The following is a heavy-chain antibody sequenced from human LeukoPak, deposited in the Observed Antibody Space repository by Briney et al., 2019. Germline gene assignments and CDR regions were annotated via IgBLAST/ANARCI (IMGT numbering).Heavy chain of an antibody. Sequence: SETLSLTCSVSGASINSYWWSWIRQPPGRGLEWIAYIHYSGGTNYNPSLKSRVTISLDTSKNQFSLKPSSVTAADTAMYYCLRHSSSWRFAFDSWGRGTLVTVSS. CDR1: GASINSYW. V-gene: IGHV4-59*01. J-gene: IGHJ4*02. D-gene: IGHD6-13*01. CDR2: IHYSGGT. CDR3: LRHSSSWRFAFDS.